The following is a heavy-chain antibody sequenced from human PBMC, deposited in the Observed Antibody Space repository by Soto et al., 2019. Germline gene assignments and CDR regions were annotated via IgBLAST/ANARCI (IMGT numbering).Heavy chain of an antibody. J-gene: IGHJ5*02. D-gene: IGHD6-6*01. CDR1: GFTFSGYA. Sequence: GGSLRLSCAASGFTFSGYAMSWVRQAPGKGLEWVSAISGSGGSTYYADSVKGRFTISRDNSKNTLYLQMNSLRAEDTAVYYCAKDLYSSSSSSWFDPWGQGTLVTVS. CDR2: ISGSGGST. V-gene: IGHV3-23*01. CDR3: AKDLYSSSSSSWFDP.